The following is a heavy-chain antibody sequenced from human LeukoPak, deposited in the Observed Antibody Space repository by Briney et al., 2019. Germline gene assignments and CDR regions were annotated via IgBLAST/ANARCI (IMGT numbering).Heavy chain of an antibody. CDR2: IYYSGST. CDR1: GGSISSYY. Sequence: MPSETLSLTCTVSGGSISSYYWSWIRQPPGKGLEWIGYIYYSGSTNYNPSLKSRVTISVDTSKNQFSLKLSSVTAADTAVYYCARQSSGWVFDYWGQGTLVTVSS. V-gene: IGHV4-59*08. CDR3: ARQSSGWVFDY. J-gene: IGHJ4*02. D-gene: IGHD6-19*01.